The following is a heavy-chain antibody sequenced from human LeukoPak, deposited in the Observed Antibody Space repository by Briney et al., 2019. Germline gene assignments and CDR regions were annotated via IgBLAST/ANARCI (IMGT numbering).Heavy chain of an antibody. CDR3: ARDLAFGVVTHNFDC. V-gene: IGHV3-21*01. Sequence: PGGSLRLSCAASGFTFSSYEVNWVRQAPGKGLEWVSSISSSSSYIYYADSVKGRFTISRDNAKNSLYLQMNSLRAEDTAVYYCARDLAFGVVTHNFDCWGQGTLVTVSS. J-gene: IGHJ4*02. D-gene: IGHD3-3*01. CDR1: GFTFSSYE. CDR2: ISSSSSYI.